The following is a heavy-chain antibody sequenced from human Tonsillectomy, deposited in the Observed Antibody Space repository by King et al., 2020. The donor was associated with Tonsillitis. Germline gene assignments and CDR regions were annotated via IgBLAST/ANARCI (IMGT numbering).Heavy chain of an antibody. CDR3: VIWEVGGLWGY. CDR1: GYTFTTYC. V-gene: IGHV5-51*01. CDR2: VHPGNSHT. D-gene: IGHD3-16*01. J-gene: IGHJ4*02. Sequence: QLVQSGAEVKKPGESLKISCQASGYTFTTYCIGWVRQLPGKGLEWMAIVHPGNSHTEYSPSFQGQVTISADKSISTAYLQWSSLKASDTAMYYCVIWEVGGLWGYWGRGILVTVSS.